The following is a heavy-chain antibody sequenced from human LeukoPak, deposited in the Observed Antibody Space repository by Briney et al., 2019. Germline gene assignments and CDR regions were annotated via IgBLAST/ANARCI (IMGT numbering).Heavy chain of an antibody. J-gene: IGHJ5*02. CDR2: IYYSGST. V-gene: IGHV4-31*03. CDR3: ASTYSSSWPLRS. Sequence: SETLSLTCTVSGGSISSGGYYWSWIRQHPGKGLEWIGYIYYSGSTYYNPSLKSRVTISVDTSKNQFSLKLSSVTAADMAVYYCASTYSSSWPLRSWGQGTLVTVSS. CDR1: GGSISSGGYY. D-gene: IGHD6-13*01.